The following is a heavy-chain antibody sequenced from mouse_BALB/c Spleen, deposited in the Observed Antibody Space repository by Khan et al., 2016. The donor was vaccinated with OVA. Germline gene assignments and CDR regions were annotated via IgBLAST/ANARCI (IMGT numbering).Heavy chain of an antibody. CDR1: GYTFTDFT. CDR3: TRRWGNRFAY. CDR2: ISTYYGDV. Sequence: QVRLQQSGAELVRPGVSVKISCKGSGYTFTDFTMHWVKQSHAKSLEWIGVISTYYGDVTYNQKFKGKATMTVDKSSSTAYMELARLTSEDSAIYCGTRRWGNRFAYWGQGTLVTVSA. J-gene: IGHJ3*01. V-gene: IGHV1S137*01. D-gene: IGHD1-1*02.